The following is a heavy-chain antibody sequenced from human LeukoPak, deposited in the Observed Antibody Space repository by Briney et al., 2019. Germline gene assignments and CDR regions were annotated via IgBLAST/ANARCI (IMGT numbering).Heavy chain of an antibody. J-gene: IGHJ4*02. CDR2: IDGDGSST. CDR1: GFTFNTYW. Sequence: GGSLRLSCAASGFTFNTYWMYWVRQAPGKGLVWVSRIDGDGSSTTYADSVRGRFTISRDNAKNTLYLQMNSPRAEDTAVYYCARGYSGSGRSYWGQGTLVTVSS. D-gene: IGHD3-10*01. V-gene: IGHV3-74*01. CDR3: ARGYSGSGRSY.